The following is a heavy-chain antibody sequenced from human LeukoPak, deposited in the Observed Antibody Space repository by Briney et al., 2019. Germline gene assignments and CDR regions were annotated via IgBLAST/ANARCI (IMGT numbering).Heavy chain of an antibody. D-gene: IGHD3-22*01. J-gene: IGHJ5*02. CDR3: ARAAYDSSGYYNWFDP. CDR2: MNPNSGNT. CDR1: GYTFTSYD. Sequence: ASVKVSCKASGYTFTSYDINWVRQATGQGLEWMGWMNPNSGNTGYAQKFQGRVTMTRNTSISTAYMELSSLRSEDTAVYYCARAAYDSSGYYNWFDPWGQGTLVTVSS. V-gene: IGHV1-8*01.